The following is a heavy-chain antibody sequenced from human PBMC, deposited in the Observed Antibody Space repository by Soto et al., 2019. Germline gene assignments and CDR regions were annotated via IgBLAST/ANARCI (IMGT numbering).Heavy chain of an antibody. V-gene: IGHV1-46*01. Sequence: ASVKVSCKASGYTFTSYYMHWVRQAPGQGLEWMGIINPSGGSTSYAQKFQGRVTMTRDTSTSTVYMELSSLRSEDTAVYYCARGRPDSSGYYYVDSYFDYWGQGTLVTVPS. CDR3: ARGRPDSSGYYYVDSYFDY. D-gene: IGHD3-22*01. J-gene: IGHJ4*02. CDR2: INPSGGST. CDR1: GYTFTSYY.